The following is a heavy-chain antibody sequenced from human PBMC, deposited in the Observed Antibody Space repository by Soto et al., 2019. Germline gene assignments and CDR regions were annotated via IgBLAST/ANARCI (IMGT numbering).Heavy chain of an antibody. CDR2: ISGNANRA. D-gene: IGHD6-13*01. J-gene: IGHJ4*02. V-gene: IGHV3-23*01. CDR3: AKDLSGSSTWLYYFDS. CDR1: GFSFSSYA. Sequence: GSLRLSCAASGFSFSSYAMNWVRQAPGKGLEWVSGISGNANRAYYADSVKGRFTISRDNSKNTLYLQMNNLRVEDTAVYYCAKDLSGSSTWLYYFDSWGQGTLVTVSS.